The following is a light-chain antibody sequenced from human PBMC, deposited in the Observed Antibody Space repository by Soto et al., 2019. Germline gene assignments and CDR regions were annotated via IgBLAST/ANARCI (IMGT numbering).Light chain of an antibody. Sequence: QSVLTQPASVSGSPGQSITISCTGTSSDVGSYNLVSWYQQHPGKAPKLMIYEGSKRPSGVSNRFSGSKSGNTASLTISGLQAEDEADYYCCSYAGSSTYVFGPGTKLTVL. CDR1: SSDVGSYNL. J-gene: IGLJ1*01. CDR3: CSYAGSSTYV. CDR2: EGS. V-gene: IGLV2-23*01.